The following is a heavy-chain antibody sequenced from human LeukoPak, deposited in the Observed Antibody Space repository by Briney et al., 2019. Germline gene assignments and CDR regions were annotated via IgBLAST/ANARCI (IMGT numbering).Heavy chain of an antibody. Sequence: ASVKVSCKASGGTFSSYAISWVRQAPGQGLEWMGGIIPIFGTANYAQKFQGRVTITADESTSTAYMELSSLRSEDTAAYYCVRLSHRSRGNWFDPWGQGTLVTVSS. D-gene: IGHD2-15*01. J-gene: IGHJ5*02. CDR3: VRLSHRSRGNWFDP. V-gene: IGHV1-69*13. CDR2: IIPIFGTA. CDR1: GGTFSSYA.